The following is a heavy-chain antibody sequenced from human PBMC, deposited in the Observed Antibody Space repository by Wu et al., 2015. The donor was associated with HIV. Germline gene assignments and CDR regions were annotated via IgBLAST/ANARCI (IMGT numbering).Heavy chain of an antibody. CDR2: IIPIFGTA. D-gene: IGHD5-24*01. J-gene: IGHJ4*02. CDR1: GGTFSSYA. CDR3: ARALLRFRDGYLRGRYFDY. V-gene: IGHV1-69*05. Sequence: VQLLQSGPELKKPGSSVKVSCKASGGTFSSYAISWVRQAPGQGLEWMGGIIPIFGTANYAQKFQGRVTITTDESTSTAYMELSSLRSEDTAVYYCARALLRFRDGYLRGRYFDYWGQGTLVTVSS.